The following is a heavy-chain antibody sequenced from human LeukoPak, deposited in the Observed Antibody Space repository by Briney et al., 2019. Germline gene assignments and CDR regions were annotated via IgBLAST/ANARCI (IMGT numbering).Heavy chain of an antibody. CDR2: MSGRDDKT. Sequence: GGSLRLSCAASGFTFSAYAMTWVRQAPGKGLEWVSSMSGRDDKTYYTDSVKGRFTISRDNSKNTLYLQMNSLRAEDTALYYCAKEMWSASYYGVDVWGQGTTVTVSS. J-gene: IGHJ6*02. CDR3: AKEMWSASYYGVDV. V-gene: IGHV3-23*01. CDR1: GFTFSAYA. D-gene: IGHD2-21*01.